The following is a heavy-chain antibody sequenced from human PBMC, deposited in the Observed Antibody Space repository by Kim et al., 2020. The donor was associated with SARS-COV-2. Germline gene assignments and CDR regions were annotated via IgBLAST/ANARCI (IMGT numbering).Heavy chain of an antibody. CDR2: INHDGSGT. D-gene: IGHD3-10*01. CDR3: ARVGGLLWFGEVLSSDYYGMDV. J-gene: IGHJ6*02. Sequence: GGSLRLSCAASGFTFSSYWMSWVRQAPGKGLEWVADINHDGSGTYYVDSVKGRFTISRDNAKNSLYLQMNSLRAEDTAVYYCARVGGLLWFGEVLSSDYYGMDVWGQGTTVTVSS. CDR1: GFTFSSYW. V-gene: IGHV3-7*03.